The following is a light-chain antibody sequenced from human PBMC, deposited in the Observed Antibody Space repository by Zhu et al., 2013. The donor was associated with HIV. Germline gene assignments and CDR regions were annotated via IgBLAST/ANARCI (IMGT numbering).Light chain of an antibody. Sequence: EIVLTQSPGTLSLSPGERATLSCRASQSVSSDFLAWYQQKPGQAPRLLIYGVSSRATGIPDRFSGSGSGTQFTLTISRLEPEDFALYYCQQYGNSPTFGQGTKLEIK. V-gene: IGKV3-20*01. CDR2: GVS. CDR3: QQYGNSPT. J-gene: IGKJ2*01. CDR1: QSVSSDF.